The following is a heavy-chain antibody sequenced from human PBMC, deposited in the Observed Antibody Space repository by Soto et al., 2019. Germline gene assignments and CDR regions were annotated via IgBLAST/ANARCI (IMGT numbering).Heavy chain of an antibody. CDR3: EKDAAYYFDY. Sequence: EVQLVESGGGLIQPGRSLRLSCAASGFTFDNYAMHWVRQAPGKGLEWVSGISWDSGSIDYADSVRGRFTISRDNARNSLYLRMSSLRPEDTALYYCEKDAAYYFDYWGQGTLVTVSS. V-gene: IGHV3-9*01. CDR2: ISWDSGSI. CDR1: GFTFDNYA. D-gene: IGHD6-25*01. J-gene: IGHJ4*02.